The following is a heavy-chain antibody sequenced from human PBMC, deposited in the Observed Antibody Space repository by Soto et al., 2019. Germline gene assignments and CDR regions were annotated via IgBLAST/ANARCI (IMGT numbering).Heavy chain of an antibody. CDR1: GGTLSTYV. Sequence: QVQLVQSGAEVKKPGSSVKVSCKASGGTLSTYVTGWLRQAPGKGLEWRGGIIPLFGTPNYAQRFQGRVTITADESTSTAYMELSRLRSEDTAVYYCARDRDDYGSGNYYNRIDFWGQGTLVTVSS. D-gene: IGHD3-10*01. CDR3: ARDRDDYGSGNYYNRIDF. V-gene: IGHV1-69*01. CDR2: IIPLFGTP. J-gene: IGHJ4*02.